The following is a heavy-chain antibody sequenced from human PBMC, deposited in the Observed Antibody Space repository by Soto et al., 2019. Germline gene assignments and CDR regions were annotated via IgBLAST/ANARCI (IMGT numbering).Heavy chain of an antibody. D-gene: IGHD3-10*01. V-gene: IGHV1-18*04. CDR1: GYTFTSYG. Sequence: ASVKVSCKASGYTFTSYGISWVRQAPGQGLEWMGWISAYNGNTNYAQKLQGRVTMTTDTSTSTAYMELRSLRSDDTAVYYCARDRGYYGSGSYRRYFDYWGQGTLVTVSS. CDR2: ISAYNGNT. CDR3: ARDRGYYGSGSYRRYFDY. J-gene: IGHJ4*02.